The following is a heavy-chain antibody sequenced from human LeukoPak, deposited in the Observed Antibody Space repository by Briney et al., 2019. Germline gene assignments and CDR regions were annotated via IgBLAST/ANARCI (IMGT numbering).Heavy chain of an antibody. CDR1: GGSFSGYY. D-gene: IGHD3-10*01. CDR2: INHSGST. Sequence: SETLSLTCAVYGGSFSGYYWSWIRQPPGKGLEWIGEINHSGSTNYNPSLKSRVTISVDTSKNQFSLKLSSVTAADTAVYYCARRDDAFDIWGQGTMVTVSS. V-gene: IGHV4-34*01. CDR3: ARRDDAFDI. J-gene: IGHJ3*02.